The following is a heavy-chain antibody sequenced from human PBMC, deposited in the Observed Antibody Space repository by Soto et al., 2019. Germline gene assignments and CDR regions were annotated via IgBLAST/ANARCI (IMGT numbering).Heavy chain of an antibody. CDR2: IYYIGNT. Sequence: QVQLQESGPGLVKPSETLSLICTVSGGSISSGGYYWNWIRQLPGKGLEWIGYIYYIGNTSYNPSLKSRVTISLDASKTQFSLKLTSVTAADTAVYYCARTVAVATGRWFDPWGQGTLVTVSS. J-gene: IGHJ5*02. CDR1: GGSISSGGYY. D-gene: IGHD6-19*01. V-gene: IGHV4-31*03. CDR3: ARTVAVATGRWFDP.